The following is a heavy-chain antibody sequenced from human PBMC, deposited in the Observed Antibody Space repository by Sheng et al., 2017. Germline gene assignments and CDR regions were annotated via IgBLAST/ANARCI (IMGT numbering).Heavy chain of an antibody. CDR2: IIPIFRTP. CDR1: GGTFATYG. V-gene: IGHV1-69*13. CDR3: ARGPRDGHNLLAFDI. J-gene: IGHJ3*02. Sequence: QVQLVQSGAEVKKTRSSVKVSCKASGGTFATYGFSWLRQAPGQGLEWMGGIIPIFRTPSYAQNFQCRVTITADESTSTTYMELSSLRSEDTAMFYCARGPRDGHNLLAFDIWGQGTMVTVSS.